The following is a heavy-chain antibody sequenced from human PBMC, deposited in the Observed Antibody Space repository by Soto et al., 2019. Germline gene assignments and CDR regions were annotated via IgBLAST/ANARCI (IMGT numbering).Heavy chain of an antibody. Sequence: GGSLRLSCAASGFTFSSYAMHWVRQAPGKGLECVAVISYDGSNKYYADSVKGRFNIPRDNSKNTLYLQMNSLRAEDTAVYYCARDLSRSGYYTSSFDIWGQGTMVTVSS. CDR1: GFTFSSYA. D-gene: IGHD3-3*01. CDR2: ISYDGSNK. CDR3: ARDLSRSGYYTSSFDI. J-gene: IGHJ3*02. V-gene: IGHV3-30-3*01.